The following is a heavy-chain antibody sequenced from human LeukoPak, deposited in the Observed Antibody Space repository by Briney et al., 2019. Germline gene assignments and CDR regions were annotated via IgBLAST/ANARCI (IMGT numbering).Heavy chain of an antibody. J-gene: IGHJ5*02. Sequence: GGSLRLSCAASGFTFSSYAMHWVRQAPGKGLEWVAVISYDGSNKYYADSVKGRFTISRDNAKNSLYLQMNSLRAEDTAVYYCARAVGYSSSWYNWFDPWGQGTLVSVSS. CDR2: ISYDGSNK. V-gene: IGHV3-30-3*01. CDR1: GFTFSSYA. D-gene: IGHD6-13*01. CDR3: ARAVGYSSSWYNWFDP.